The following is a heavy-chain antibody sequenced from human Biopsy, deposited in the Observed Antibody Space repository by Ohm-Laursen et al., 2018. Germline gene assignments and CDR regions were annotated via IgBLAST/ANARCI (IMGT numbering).Heavy chain of an antibody. V-gene: IGHV4-59*01. Sequence: GTLSLTCTVSGGSITDDYWSWIRQSPGKGLEWIGFISKGGDTTYNPSLRGRVAISVDTSKNQFSLKLSSVTAADTAIFFCARLYRLDDYWNDDPPDAFDGWGQGTRVTVSS. CDR2: ISKGGDT. CDR1: GGSITDDY. CDR3: ARLYRLDDYWNDDPPDAFDG. D-gene: IGHD1-1*01. J-gene: IGHJ3*01.